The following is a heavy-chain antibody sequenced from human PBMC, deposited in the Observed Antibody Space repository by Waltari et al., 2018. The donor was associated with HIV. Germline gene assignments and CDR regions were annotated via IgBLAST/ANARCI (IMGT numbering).Heavy chain of an antibody. J-gene: IGHJ4*02. CDR1: GFTFSSYG. D-gene: IGHD3-9*01. CDR3: AKGALKFQRYFDRMVDY. V-gene: IGHV3-30*18. Sequence: QVQLVESGGGVVQPGRSLRLSCAASGFTFSSYGMHWVRQAPGKGLEGVAVKSYDGSNKYYADSVKGRFTISRDNSKNTLYLQMNSLRAEDTAVYYCAKGALKFQRYFDRMVDYWGQGTLVTVSS. CDR2: KSYDGSNK.